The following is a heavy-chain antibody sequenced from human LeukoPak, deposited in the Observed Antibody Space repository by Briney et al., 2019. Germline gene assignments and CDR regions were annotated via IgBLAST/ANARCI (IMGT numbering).Heavy chain of an antibody. J-gene: IGHJ6*03. Sequence: SETLSLTCTVSGGSISSYYWSWIRQPPGKGLEWIGYIYYSGSTNYNPPLKSRVTISVDTSKNQFSLKLSSVTAADTAVYYCARAVYYDSSGYSFYYYYYMDVWGKGTTVTVSS. V-gene: IGHV4-59*01. CDR1: GGSISSYY. D-gene: IGHD3-22*01. CDR3: ARAVYYDSSGYSFYYYYYMDV. CDR2: IYYSGST.